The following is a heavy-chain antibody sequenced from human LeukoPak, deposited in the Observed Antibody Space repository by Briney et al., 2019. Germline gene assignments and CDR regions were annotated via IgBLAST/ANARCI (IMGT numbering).Heavy chain of an antibody. J-gene: IGHJ4*02. CDR1: GYTFTSYY. CDR3: IRVGPMGDY. D-gene: IGHD1-26*01. Sequence: ASVKVSCKASGYTFTSYYMHWVRLAPGQGLEWMGIINPSGGSTSYAQKFQGRVTMARDTSTSTVYMELSSLRSEDTAVYYCIRVGPMGDYWGQGTLVTVSS. V-gene: IGHV1-46*01. CDR2: INPSGGST.